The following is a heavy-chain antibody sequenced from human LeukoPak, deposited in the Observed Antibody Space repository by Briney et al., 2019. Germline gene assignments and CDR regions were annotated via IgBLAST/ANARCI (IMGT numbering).Heavy chain of an antibody. CDR2: ISWNSGSI. Sequence: PGGSLRLSCAASGFTFDDYAMHWVRQAPGKGLEWVSGISWNSGSIGYADSVKGRFTISRDNAKNSLYPQMNSLRAEDTALYYCAKDIGTTVTFGWFDPWGQGTLVTVSS. D-gene: IGHD4-17*01. CDR1: GFTFDDYA. V-gene: IGHV3-9*01. CDR3: AKDIGTTVTFGWFDP. J-gene: IGHJ5*02.